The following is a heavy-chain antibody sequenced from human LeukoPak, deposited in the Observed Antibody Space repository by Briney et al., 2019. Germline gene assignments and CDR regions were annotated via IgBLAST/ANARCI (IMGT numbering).Heavy chain of an antibody. CDR3: ARDQRLWFYDY. Sequence: QPGGSLRLSCAASGFTFSSYEMNWVRQAPGKGLEWVSYISSSSSTIYYADSVKGRFTISRDNAKNSLYLQMNSLRAEDTAVYYCARDQRLWFYDYWGQGTLVTVSS. CDR2: ISSSSSTI. D-gene: IGHD3-10*01. V-gene: IGHV3-48*01. CDR1: GFTFSSYE. J-gene: IGHJ4*02.